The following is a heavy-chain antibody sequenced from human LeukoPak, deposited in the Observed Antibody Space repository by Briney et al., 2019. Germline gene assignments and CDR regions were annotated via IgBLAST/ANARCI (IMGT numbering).Heavy chain of an antibody. CDR3: ARGRLGRLWFGELWSFDY. J-gene: IGHJ4*02. D-gene: IGHD3-10*01. CDR2: IISGGTT. V-gene: IGHV3-66*01. Sequence: GGSLRLSCAASGFTVSSNYMSWVRQAPGKGLEWVSVIISGGTTSYAGSVRGRFAISRDNSKNTLYLQMNSLRAEDTAVYYCARGRLGRLWFGELWSFDYWGQGTLVTVSS. CDR1: GFTVSSNY.